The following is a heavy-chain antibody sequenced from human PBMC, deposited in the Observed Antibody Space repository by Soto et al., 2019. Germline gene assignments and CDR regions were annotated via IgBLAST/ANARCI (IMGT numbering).Heavy chain of an antibody. D-gene: IGHD5-18*01. CDR2: ISSSSSYI. CDR1: GFTFSSYS. CDR3: ARSKHVDTAMVRPNWFDP. J-gene: IGHJ5*02. Sequence: GGSLRLSCAASGFTFSSYSMNCVRQAPGKGLEWVSSISSSSSYIYYADSVKGRFTISRDNAKNSLYLQMNSLRAEDTAVYYCARSKHVDTAMVRPNWFDPWGQGTLVTVSS. V-gene: IGHV3-21*01.